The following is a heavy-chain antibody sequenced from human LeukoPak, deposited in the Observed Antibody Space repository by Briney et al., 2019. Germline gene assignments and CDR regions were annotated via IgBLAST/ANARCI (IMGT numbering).Heavy chain of an antibody. CDR3: AKERLGGNYGDYAVDY. J-gene: IGHJ4*02. D-gene: IGHD4-17*01. Sequence: PGGSLRLSCAASGFTFTSYAMRGVRQAPGKGLEGVSSVSGSGDGTYYAHSVKGRFTSSRDNSKKTLDLHMDSLRAEDTAVYYCAKERLGGNYGDYAVDYWGQGTMVTVSS. V-gene: IGHV3-23*01. CDR2: VSGSGDGT. CDR1: GFTFTSYA.